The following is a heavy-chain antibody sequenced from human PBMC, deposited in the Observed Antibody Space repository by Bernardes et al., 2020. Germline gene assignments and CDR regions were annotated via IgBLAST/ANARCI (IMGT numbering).Heavy chain of an antibody. V-gene: IGHV4-31*03. Sequence: TLSLTCTVSGGSISSGGYYWSWIRQHPGKGLEWIGYIYYSGSTYYNPSLKSRVTISVDTSKNQFSLKLSSVTAADTAVYYCAREGQLRAATYYFDYWGQGTLVTVSS. CDR3: AREGQLRAATYYFDY. J-gene: IGHJ4*02. CDR1: GGSISSGGYY. CDR2: IYYSGST. D-gene: IGHD1-7*01.